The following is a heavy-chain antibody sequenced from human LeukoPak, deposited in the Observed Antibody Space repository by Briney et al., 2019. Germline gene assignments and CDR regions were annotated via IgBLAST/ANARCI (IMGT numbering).Heavy chain of an antibody. D-gene: IGHD5-18*01. CDR2: IYYSGST. CDR1: GGSISSYY. V-gene: IGHV4-59*01. CDR3: AGVTWIQLWFN. Sequence: PSATLSLTCTVSGGSISSYYWSWLRQPPGKGQEWIGYIYYSGSTNYNPSLKSRVTISVDTSKNQFSLKLSSVTAADTAVYYCAGVTWIQLWFNWGQGTLVTVSS. J-gene: IGHJ4*02.